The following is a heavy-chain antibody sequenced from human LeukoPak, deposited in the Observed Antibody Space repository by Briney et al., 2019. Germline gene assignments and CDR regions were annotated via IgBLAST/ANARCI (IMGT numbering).Heavy chain of an antibody. Sequence: GGSLRLSCAASGFTFSSYWMHWVRQAPGKGLVWVSRINSDGSSTNYADSVKGRFTISRDNVKNTLYLQINSLRAEDTAVYYCASPIAVAGPYYFDYWGQGTLVTVSS. V-gene: IGHV3-74*01. CDR2: INSDGSST. CDR1: GFTFSSYW. J-gene: IGHJ4*02. CDR3: ASPIAVAGPYYFDY. D-gene: IGHD6-19*01.